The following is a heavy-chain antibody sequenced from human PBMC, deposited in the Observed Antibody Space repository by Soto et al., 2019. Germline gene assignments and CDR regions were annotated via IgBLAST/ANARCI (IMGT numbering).Heavy chain of an antibody. CDR2: IYYSGST. Sequence: SETLALTCTFSGGSISSGGYYWSWIRQHPGKGLEWIGYIYYSGSTYYNPSLKSRVTISVDTSKNQFSLKLSSVTAADTAVYYCARSYDFWSGPDDGGFDPWGQGTLVTVSS. D-gene: IGHD3-3*01. CDR3: ARSYDFWSGPDDGGFDP. J-gene: IGHJ5*02. CDR1: GGSISSGGYY. V-gene: IGHV4-31*03.